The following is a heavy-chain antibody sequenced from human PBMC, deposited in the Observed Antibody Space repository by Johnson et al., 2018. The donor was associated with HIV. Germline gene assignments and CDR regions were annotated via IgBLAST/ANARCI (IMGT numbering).Heavy chain of an antibody. Sequence: VQLVESGGGLVQPGGSLRLSCATSGFTVSNNYMSWVRQAPGKGLEWVSGMNWNGDSTGYGDFVKGRFTISRDNAKNSLYLQMNSLRAEDTAVYYCAKGADYADYEGAFDIWGQGTMVTVSS. CDR2: MNWNGDST. D-gene: IGHD4-17*01. V-gene: IGHV3-20*04. CDR3: AKGADYADYEGAFDI. J-gene: IGHJ3*02. CDR1: GFTVSNNY.